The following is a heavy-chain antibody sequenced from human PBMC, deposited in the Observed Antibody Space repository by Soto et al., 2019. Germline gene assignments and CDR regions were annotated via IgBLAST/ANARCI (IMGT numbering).Heavy chain of an antibody. CDR2: IYWDDDK. D-gene: IGHD3-10*01. J-gene: IGHJ4*02. Sequence: QITLKESGPPMVKPTQTLTLTCTFSGFSLRTSGVGVGWIRQPPEKALEWLALIYWDDDKRYSPSLKNRLTIPTPTSNHQVVLTMTNMDPVDTATYYFAHFVYTSGVIHYWRQGTLVTLSS. CDR3: AHFVYTSGVIHY. CDR1: GFSLRTSGVG. V-gene: IGHV2-5*02.